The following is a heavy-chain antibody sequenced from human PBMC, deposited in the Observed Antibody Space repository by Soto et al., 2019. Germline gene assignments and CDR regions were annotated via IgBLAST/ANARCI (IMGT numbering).Heavy chain of an antibody. CDR3: ARTRRAWSDFHYYPLDV. V-gene: IGHV3-30*03. Sequence: QVQLVESGGGVVQPGRSLRLSCAASGFTFNSYGMHWVRQGPGHGLEWVAFISYDSTKTYYADSVKCRFTISRDNSNSALYVPMNSLTGEDTAVYYCARTRRAWSDFHYYPLDVWGKGTTATVSS. D-gene: IGHD2-8*02. CDR2: ISYDSTKT. J-gene: IGHJ6*04. CDR1: GFTFNSYG.